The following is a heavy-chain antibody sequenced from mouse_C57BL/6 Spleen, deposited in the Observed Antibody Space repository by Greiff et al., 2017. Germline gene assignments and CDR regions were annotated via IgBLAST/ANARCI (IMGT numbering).Heavy chain of an antibody. CDR3: ARGPFAY. CDR1: GYTFTSYW. Sequence: QVQLQQPGAELVRPGSSVKLSCTASGYTFTSYWMDWVKQRPGQGLEWIGNIYPSDSETHYNQKFKDKATVTVDKSSSTAYMQLSSLTSEDSAVYYGARGPFAYWGQGTLDTVSA. J-gene: IGHJ3*01. V-gene: IGHV1-61*01. CDR2: IYPSDSET.